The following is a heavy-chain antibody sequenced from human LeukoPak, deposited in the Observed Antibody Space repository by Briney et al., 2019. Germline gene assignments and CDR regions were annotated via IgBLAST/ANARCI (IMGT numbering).Heavy chain of an antibody. CDR1: GGSFSGYY. Sequence: PSETLSLTCAVYGGSFSGYYWSWIRQPPGKGLEWIGEINHSGSTNYNPSLKSRATISVDTSKNQFSLKLSSVTAADTAVYYCARESSSWSYWGQGTLVTVSS. J-gene: IGHJ4*02. CDR3: ARESSSWSY. D-gene: IGHD6-13*01. CDR2: INHSGST. V-gene: IGHV4-34*01.